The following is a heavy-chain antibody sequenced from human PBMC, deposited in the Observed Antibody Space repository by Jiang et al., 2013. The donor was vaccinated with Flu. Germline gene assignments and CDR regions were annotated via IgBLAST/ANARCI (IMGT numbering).Heavy chain of an antibody. Sequence: GLVWVSRINSDGSSTSYADSVKGRFTISRDNAKNTLYLQMNSLRAEDTAVYYCARGYSSGLDYWGQGTLVTVSS. D-gene: IGHD6-19*01. J-gene: IGHJ4*02. CDR3: ARGYSSGLDY. V-gene: IGHV3-74*01. CDR2: INSDGSST.